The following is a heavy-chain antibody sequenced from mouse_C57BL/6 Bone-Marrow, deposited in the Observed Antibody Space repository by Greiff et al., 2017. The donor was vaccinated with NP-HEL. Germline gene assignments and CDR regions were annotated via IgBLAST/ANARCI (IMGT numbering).Heavy chain of an antibody. D-gene: IGHD2-4*01. CDR1: GFTFTDYY. V-gene: IGHV7-3*01. CDR3: ARYYDYDGHCFDY. Sequence: EVKLVESGGGLVQPGGSLSLSCAASGFTFTDYYMSWVRQPPGKALEWLGFIRNKANGYTTEYSASVKGRFTISRDNSQSILYLQMNALRAEDSATYDCARYYDYDGHCFDYGGQGTTLTVSS. J-gene: IGHJ2*01. CDR2: IRNKANGYTT.